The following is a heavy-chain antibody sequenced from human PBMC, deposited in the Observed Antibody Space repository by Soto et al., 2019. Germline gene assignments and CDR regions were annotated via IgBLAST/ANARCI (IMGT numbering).Heavy chain of an antibody. CDR3: ARGGIQLFWYYFDY. D-gene: IGHD5-18*01. J-gene: IGHJ4*02. Sequence: ASVKVSCKASGYTFTSYARHWVRQAPGQRLEWMGWINAGNGNTKYSQKFQGRVTITRDTSASTAYMELSSLRSEDTAVYYCARGGIQLFWYYFDYWGQGTLVTVSS. CDR2: INAGNGNT. CDR1: GYTFTSYA. V-gene: IGHV1-3*01.